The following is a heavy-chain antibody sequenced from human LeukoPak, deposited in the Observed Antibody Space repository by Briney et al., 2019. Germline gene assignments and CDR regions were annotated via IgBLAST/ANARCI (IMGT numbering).Heavy chain of an antibody. CDR1: GFTFSSYA. J-gene: IGHJ4*02. CDR2: ISGSGGST. CDR3: AKGGCSSTSCYTPFDY. Sequence: GGSLRLSCAASGFTFSSYAMSWVRQAPGKGLEWVSAISGSGGSTYYADSVKGRFTISRDNSKNTLYLQMNSLRAEDTAVYYCAKGGCSSTSCYTPFDYWGQGTLVTVPS. V-gene: IGHV3-23*01. D-gene: IGHD2-2*02.